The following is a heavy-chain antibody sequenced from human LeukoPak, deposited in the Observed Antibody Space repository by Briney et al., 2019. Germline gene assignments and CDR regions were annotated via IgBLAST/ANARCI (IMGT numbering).Heavy chain of an antibody. CDR1: GFTFSSYE. CDR3: ARDPQTYYDSADAFDI. J-gene: IGHJ3*02. Sequence: GGSLRLSCAASGFTFSSYEMNWVRQAPGKGLEWVSYISISSSTMYYAASVKGRFTVSRDNAKNSLYLQMNSLRAEDTAVYYCARDPQTYYDSADAFDIWGHGTMVIVSS. V-gene: IGHV3-48*01. D-gene: IGHD3-22*01. CDR2: ISISSSTM.